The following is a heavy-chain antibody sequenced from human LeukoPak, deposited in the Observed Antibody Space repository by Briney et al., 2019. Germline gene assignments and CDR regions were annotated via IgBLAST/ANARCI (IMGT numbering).Heavy chain of an antibody. Sequence: GGSLRLSCAASGFTFDDYAMHWVRQAPGKGLEWVSGISWNSGSVGHADSVKGRFTISRDNAKNSLYLQMNSLRAEDTALYYCAKDHSRGYSSGWSAGYYYGMDIWGQGTTVTVSS. J-gene: IGHJ6*02. CDR3: AKDHSRGYSSGWSAGYYYGMDI. CDR1: GFTFDDYA. D-gene: IGHD6-19*01. V-gene: IGHV3-9*01. CDR2: ISWNSGSV.